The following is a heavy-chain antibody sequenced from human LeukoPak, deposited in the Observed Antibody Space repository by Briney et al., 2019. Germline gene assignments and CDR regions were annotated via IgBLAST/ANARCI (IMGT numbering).Heavy chain of an antibody. CDR1: GFTFSSYE. CDR2: ISSSGSTI. J-gene: IGHJ4*02. CDR3: VRGIIGDYV. Sequence: GGSLRLSCAASGFTFSSYEMIWVRQAPGKGLEWVSYISSSGSTIYYADPVKGRFTISRDNAKNSLYLQMNSLRAEDTAVYYCVRGIIGDYVWGQGTLVTVSS. D-gene: IGHD4-17*01. V-gene: IGHV3-48*03.